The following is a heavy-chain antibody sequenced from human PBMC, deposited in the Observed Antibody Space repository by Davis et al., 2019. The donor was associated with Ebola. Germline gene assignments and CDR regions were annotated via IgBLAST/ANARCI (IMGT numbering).Heavy chain of an antibody. D-gene: IGHD3-22*01. Sequence: ASVKVSCKASGYTFTSYYMHWVRQAPGQGLEWMGIINPSGGSTSYAQKFQGRVTMTRDTSTSTVYMELSSLRSEDTAVYYCARVGEYYYDSSGYYSGGFDYWGQGTLVTVSS. V-gene: IGHV1-46*01. CDR1: GYTFTSYY. CDR2: INPSGGST. J-gene: IGHJ4*02. CDR3: ARVGEYYYDSSGYYSGGFDY.